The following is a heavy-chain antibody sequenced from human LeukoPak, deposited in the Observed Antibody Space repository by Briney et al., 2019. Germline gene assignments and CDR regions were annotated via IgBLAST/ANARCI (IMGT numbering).Heavy chain of an antibody. V-gene: IGHV3-30-3*01. Sequence: QSGGSLRLSCAASGFTFSSYAMHWVRQAPGKGLEWVAVISYDGSNKYYADSVKGRFTISRDNSKNTLYLQMNSLRAEDTAVYYCAKDPGKPWDFQHWGQGTLVTVSS. CDR1: GFTFSSYA. D-gene: IGHD7-27*01. CDR2: ISYDGSNK. CDR3: AKDPGKPWDFQH. J-gene: IGHJ1*01.